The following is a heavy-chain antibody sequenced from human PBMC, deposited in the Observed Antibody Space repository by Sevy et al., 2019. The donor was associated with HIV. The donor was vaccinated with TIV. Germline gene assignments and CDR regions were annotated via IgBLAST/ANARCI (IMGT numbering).Heavy chain of an antibody. J-gene: IGHJ6*02. D-gene: IGHD3-22*01. CDR2: INSDGRST. CDR1: GFTFSSYW. CDR3: ARDGAYYYDSSGYYYYYGMDV. V-gene: IGHV3-74*01. Sequence: GGSLRLSCAASGFTFSSYWMHWVRQAPGKGLVWVSRINSDGRSTSYADSVKGRFTISRDNAKNTRYLQMNSLRAEYTAVYYCARDGAYYYDSSGYYYYYGMDVWGQGTTVTVSS.